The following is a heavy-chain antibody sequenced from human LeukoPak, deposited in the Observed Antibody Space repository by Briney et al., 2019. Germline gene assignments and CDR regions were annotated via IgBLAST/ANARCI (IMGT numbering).Heavy chain of an antibody. CDR1: GFTFSSYA. V-gene: IGHV3-23*01. CDR2: ISGSGGST. Sequence: GGSLRLSCAASGFTFSSYAMSWVRQAPGKGLEWVSAISGSGGSTYYADSVKGRFTISRDNSKNTLYLQMNSLRAEGTAVYYCAKDLMGRGAMTYYYYYYMDVWGKGTTVTVSS. J-gene: IGHJ6*03. D-gene: IGHD3-10*01. CDR3: AKDLMGRGAMTYYYYYYMDV.